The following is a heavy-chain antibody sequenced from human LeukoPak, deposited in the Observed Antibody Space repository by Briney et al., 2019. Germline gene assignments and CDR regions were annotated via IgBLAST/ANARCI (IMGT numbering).Heavy chain of an antibody. CDR2: ISSGSSYI. V-gene: IGHV3-21*01. Sequence: PGGSLRLSCAASGFTFSSYSMNWVRQAPGKGLEWVSSISSGSSYIYYADSVKGRFTISRDNGKNSLYLQMNSLRAEDTAVCYCARDGPKYCSNGVCYAPVDPWGQGTLVTVSS. CDR1: GFTFSSYS. J-gene: IGHJ5*02. CDR3: ARDGPKYCSNGVCYAPVDP. D-gene: IGHD2-8*01.